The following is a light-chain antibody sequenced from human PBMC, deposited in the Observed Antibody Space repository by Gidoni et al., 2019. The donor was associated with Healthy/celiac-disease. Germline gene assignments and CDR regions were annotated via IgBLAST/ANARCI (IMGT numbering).Light chain of an antibody. CDR2: KSS. CDR1: QSISSW. Sequence: DIQMTQYPSTLSASVGDRVTITCRASQSISSWLAWYQQKPGKAPKLLIYKSSSLESGVPSRFSGSGSGTEFNLTISSLQPDDFATYYCQQYNSYPCSFGQWTKLEIK. V-gene: IGKV1-5*03. CDR3: QQYNSYPCS. J-gene: IGKJ2*04.